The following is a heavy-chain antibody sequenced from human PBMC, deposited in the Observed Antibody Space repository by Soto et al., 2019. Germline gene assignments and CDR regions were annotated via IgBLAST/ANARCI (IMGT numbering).Heavy chain of an antibody. CDR2: INPSTGAT. CDR1: GYTFTGYY. J-gene: IGHJ5*02. CDR3: ARQSRQGSGSPSRTNYFDP. V-gene: IGHV1-2*04. Sequence: ASVKVSCKASGYTFTGYYIHWVRQAPGQGLEWMGWINPSTGATNYAQKFQGWVTLTRDTSINTAYLELRWLTSDNTAVYFCARQSRQGSGSPSRTNYFDPWDQGTLVTVAS. D-gene: IGHD3-10*01.